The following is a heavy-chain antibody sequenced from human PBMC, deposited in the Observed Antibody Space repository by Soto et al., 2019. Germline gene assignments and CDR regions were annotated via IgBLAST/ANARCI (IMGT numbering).Heavy chain of an antibody. CDR3: TRGRGYSYGYFDY. D-gene: IGHD5-18*01. Sequence: PGGSLRLSCAASGFTFSSYSMSWVRQAPGKGLEWVSYISSSSTIYYADSVKGRFTISRDNAKNSLYLQMNSLRAEDTAVYYCTRGRGYSYGYFDYWGQGTLVTVSS. J-gene: IGHJ4*02. CDR1: GFTFSSYS. CDR2: ISSSSTI. V-gene: IGHV3-48*01.